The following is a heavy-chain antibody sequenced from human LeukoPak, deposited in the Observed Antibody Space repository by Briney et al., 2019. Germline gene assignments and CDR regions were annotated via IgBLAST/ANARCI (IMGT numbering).Heavy chain of an antibody. Sequence: GGSLRLSCVGSGLNFNTYDLTWVRQAPGKGLEWVALFGTRHTHIFYADSVEGRFAISRDNSKNTVYLQMNSLRVEDAAVYYCAARLPLYGMDVWGQGTTVTVSS. V-gene: IGHV3-23*01. CDR3: AARLPLYGMDV. CDR1: GLNFNTYD. CDR2: FGTRHTHI. J-gene: IGHJ6*02. D-gene: IGHD2-21*02.